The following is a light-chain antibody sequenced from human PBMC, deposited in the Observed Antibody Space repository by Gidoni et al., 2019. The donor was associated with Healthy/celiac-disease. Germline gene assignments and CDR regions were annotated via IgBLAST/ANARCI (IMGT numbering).Light chain of an antibody. Sequence: VLTQSPGTLSLSPGERATLSCRASQSVSSSYLAWYQQKPGQAPRLLIYGASSRATGIPDRFSGSGSGTDFTLTISRLEAEDFAVYYWQQYGSSRTFGQGTKVEIK. CDR1: QSVSSSY. CDR3: QQYGSSRT. J-gene: IGKJ1*01. CDR2: GAS. V-gene: IGKV3-20*01.